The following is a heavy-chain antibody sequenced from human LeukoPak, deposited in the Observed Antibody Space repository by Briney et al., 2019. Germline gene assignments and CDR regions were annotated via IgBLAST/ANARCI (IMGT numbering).Heavy chain of an antibody. V-gene: IGHV4-39*07. CDR2: IYYSGST. D-gene: IGHD5-24*01. CDR3: AWMVEMAPSEHAFDI. Sequence: PSETLSLTCTVSGGSISSSSYYWGWIRQPPGKGLEWIGSIYYSGSTYYNPSLKSRVTISVDTSKNQFSLKLSSVTAADTAVYYCAWMVEMAPSEHAFDIWGQGTMVTVSS. J-gene: IGHJ3*02. CDR1: GGSISSSSYY.